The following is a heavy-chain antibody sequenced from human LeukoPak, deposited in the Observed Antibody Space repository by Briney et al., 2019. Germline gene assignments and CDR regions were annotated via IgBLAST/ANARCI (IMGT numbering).Heavy chain of an antibody. V-gene: IGHV3-23*01. D-gene: IGHD6-19*01. CDR1: GFTFSSYD. CDR3: AKEIALAGLYY. Sequence: GGSLRLSCAASGFTFSSYDMSWVRQAPGKGLEWVSAISGSGGSTYYADSVKGRLTISRDNSKNTLYLQMNSLRAEDTAVYYCAKEIALAGLYYWGQGTLVTVSS. J-gene: IGHJ4*02. CDR2: ISGSGGST.